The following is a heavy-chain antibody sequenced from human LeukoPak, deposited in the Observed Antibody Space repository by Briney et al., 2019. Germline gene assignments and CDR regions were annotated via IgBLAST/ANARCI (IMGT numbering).Heavy chain of an antibody. CDR1: GYTFTSYG. CDR2: FDPEDGET. CDR3: GAAAAYEGAFDI. J-gene: IGHJ3*02. Sequence: ASVKVSCKASGYTFTSYGISWVRQAPGKGLEWMGGFDPEDGETIYAQKFQGRVTMTEDTSTDTAYMELSSLRSEDTAVYYCGAAAAYEGAFDIWGQGTMVTVSS. V-gene: IGHV1-24*01. D-gene: IGHD2-2*01.